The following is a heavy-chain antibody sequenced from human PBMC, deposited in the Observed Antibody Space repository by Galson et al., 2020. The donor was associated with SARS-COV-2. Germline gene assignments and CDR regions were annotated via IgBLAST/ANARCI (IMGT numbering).Heavy chain of an antibody. Sequence: GGSLRLSCAASGFTFSSYSMNWVRQAPGKGLEWVSSISSSSSYIYYADSVKGRFTISRDNAKNSLYLQMNSLRAEDTAVYYCARDLAVAGIFDYWGQGTLVTVSS. J-gene: IGHJ4*02. D-gene: IGHD6-19*01. CDR1: GFTFSSYS. V-gene: IGHV3-21*01. CDR2: ISSSSSYI. CDR3: ARDLAVAGIFDY.